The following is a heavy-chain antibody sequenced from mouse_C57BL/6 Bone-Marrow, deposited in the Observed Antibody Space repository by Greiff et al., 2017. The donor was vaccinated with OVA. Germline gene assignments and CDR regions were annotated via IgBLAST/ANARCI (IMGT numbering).Heavy chain of an antibody. CDR2: IDPSDSYT. CDR3: AIDYDYAMDY. J-gene: IGHJ4*01. D-gene: IGHD2-4*01. CDR1: GYTFTSYW. Sequence: QVQLKQPGAELVKPGASVKLSCKASGYTFTSYWMQWVKQRPGQGLEWIGEIDPSDSYTNYNQKFKGKATLTVDTSSSTAYMQLSSLTSEDSAVYYCAIDYDYAMDYWGQGTSVTVSS. V-gene: IGHV1-50*01.